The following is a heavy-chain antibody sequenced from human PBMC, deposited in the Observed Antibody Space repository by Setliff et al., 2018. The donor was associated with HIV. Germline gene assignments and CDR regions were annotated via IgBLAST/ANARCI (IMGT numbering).Heavy chain of an antibody. Sequence: PSETLSLTCTVSGGSISRYYWSWIRQPPGKGLEWIGYVYYSGSTNYNVSLKSRVTMSVDTSMRQFSLRLNSVTAADTAVYYCARDPKGYTSATWYFDLWGRGTLVTVSS. V-gene: IGHV4-59*01. D-gene: IGHD6-19*01. CDR1: GGSISRYY. CDR3: ARDPKGYTSATWYFDL. J-gene: IGHJ2*01. CDR2: VYYSGST.